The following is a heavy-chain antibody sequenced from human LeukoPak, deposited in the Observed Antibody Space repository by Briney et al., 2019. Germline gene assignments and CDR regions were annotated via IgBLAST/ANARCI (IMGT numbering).Heavy chain of an antibody. V-gene: IGHV3-21*01. CDR3: ARDDYSFFDY. J-gene: IGHJ4*02. D-gene: IGHD4-11*01. CDR2: ISSSSSYM. Sequence: GGSLRLSCAASGFTFSSYSMNWVRQAPGKGLEWVSSISSSSSYMYYADSVKGRFTISRDNAKNSLYLQMNSLRAEDTAVYYCARDDYSFFDYWGQGTLVTVSS. CDR1: GFTFSSYS.